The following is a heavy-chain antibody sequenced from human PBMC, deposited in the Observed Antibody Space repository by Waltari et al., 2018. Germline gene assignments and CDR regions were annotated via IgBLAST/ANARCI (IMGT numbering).Heavy chain of an antibody. V-gene: IGHV3-53*02. CDR1: GFTVSSNY. Sequence: EVQLVETGGGLIQPGGSMRLSCADSGFTVSSNYMRWVRQAQGKGLGSGSVIYNGGSTYYSESVKGRFTISRDNSKNTLYRQMNSLRAEDTAVYYCAGCIVATTFDYWGQGTLVTVSS. CDR2: IYNGGST. CDR3: AGCIVATTFDY. D-gene: IGHD5-12*01. J-gene: IGHJ4*02.